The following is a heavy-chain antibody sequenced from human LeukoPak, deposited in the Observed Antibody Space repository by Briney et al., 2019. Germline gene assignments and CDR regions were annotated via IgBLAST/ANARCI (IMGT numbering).Heavy chain of an antibody. V-gene: IGHV1-18*01. CDR2: ISVYNGIT. Sequence: ASVKVSFKASGYTFTSYGINWVRQAPGQGLEGMGWISVYNGITNYTQILQGRVTTTADRSTSTAYMELRSLRSDDTAVYYCARGPPVFTVSRGDYWGQGTLVTVSS. CDR1: GYTFTSYG. CDR3: ARGPPVFTVSRGDY. D-gene: IGHD4-17*01. J-gene: IGHJ4*02.